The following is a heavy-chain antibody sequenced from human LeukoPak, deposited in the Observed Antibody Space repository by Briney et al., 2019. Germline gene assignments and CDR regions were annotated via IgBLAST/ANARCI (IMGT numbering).Heavy chain of an antibody. D-gene: IGHD3-22*01. CDR3: ATAYYYATAD. V-gene: IGHV3-48*04. Sequence: GGSLRLSCAASGFTFTGHNMNWVRQAPGKGLEWISFVSISSGTIYYADSVKGRFTISRDNAKSSLYLQMNSLRAEDTAVYYCATAYYYATADWGQGTLVTVSS. CDR2: VSISSGTI. CDR1: GFTFTGHN. J-gene: IGHJ4*02.